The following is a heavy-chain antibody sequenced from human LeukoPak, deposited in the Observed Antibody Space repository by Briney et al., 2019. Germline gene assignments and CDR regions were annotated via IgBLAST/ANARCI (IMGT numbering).Heavy chain of an antibody. D-gene: IGHD6-13*01. V-gene: IGHV3-23*01. J-gene: IGHJ6*02. CDR3: AKAASSSWPSYQYGMVV. CDR2: ITGSGKNT. Sequence: GGSLRLSCAASGFIFSSYSMSWVRQAPGKGLEWVSVITGSGKNTYYADSVKGRFTISKDNSKNTVYLQMNDLRVDDTAVYYCAKAASSSWPSYQYGMVVWGQGTTVTVSS. CDR1: GFIFSSYS.